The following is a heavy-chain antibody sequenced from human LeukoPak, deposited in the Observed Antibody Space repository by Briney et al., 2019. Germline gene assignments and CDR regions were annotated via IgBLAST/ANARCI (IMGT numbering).Heavy chain of an antibody. CDR2: IYYSGTT. V-gene: IGHV4-59*01. J-gene: IGHJ4*02. CDR1: GGSISTYY. D-gene: IGHD3-16*01. CDR3: ARGWAFDY. Sequence: SETLSLTCTVSGGSISTYYWNWIRQPPGKGLEWIGYIYYSGTTNYNPSLKSRVTISVDTSKNQFSLKLSSVTAADTAVYYCARGWAFDYWGQGTLVTVSS.